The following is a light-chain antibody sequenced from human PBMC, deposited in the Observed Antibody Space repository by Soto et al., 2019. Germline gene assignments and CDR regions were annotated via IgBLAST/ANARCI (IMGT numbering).Light chain of an antibody. J-gene: IGKJ2*01. CDR3: MQALQTPYT. CDR1: QSLLHSNGYTY. V-gene: IGKV2-28*01. Sequence: DIVMTQSPLSLPVTPGEPASISCRSGQSLLHSNGYTYLDWYLQKPGQSPQLLIYLGSSRASGVPDRFSGSGSGTDFTLKISRVEAEDVGVYYCMQALQTPYTFGQGTKLGIK. CDR2: LGS.